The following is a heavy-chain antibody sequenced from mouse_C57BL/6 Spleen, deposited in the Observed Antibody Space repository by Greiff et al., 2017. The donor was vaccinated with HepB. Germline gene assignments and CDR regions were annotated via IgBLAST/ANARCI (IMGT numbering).Heavy chain of an antibody. CDR1: GYTFTSYW. J-gene: IGHJ4*01. CDR3: ARGGTDAMDY. D-gene: IGHD3-3*01. Sequence: QVHVKQPGAELVKPGASVKMSCKASGYTFTSYWITWVKQRPGQGLEWIGDIYPGSGSTNYNEKFKSKATLTVDTSSSTAYMQLSSLTSEDSAVYYCARGGTDAMDYWGQGTSVTVSS. CDR2: IYPGSGST. V-gene: IGHV1-55*01.